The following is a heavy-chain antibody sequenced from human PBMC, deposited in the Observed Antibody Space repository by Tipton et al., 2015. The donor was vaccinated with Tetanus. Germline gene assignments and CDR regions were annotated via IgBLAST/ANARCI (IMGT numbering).Heavy chain of an antibody. V-gene: IGHV4-34*01. Sequence: GLVKPSETLSLTCAVYGGSSSSFYWSWIRQPPGGGLEWIGEINHRGGTAYSPSLKSRATISVDESKNQFSLNLTSVTAADTAVYYCARGRQRLVPAGFDLWGQGTLVTVSS. CDR2: INHRGGT. D-gene: IGHD6-13*01. J-gene: IGHJ5*02. CDR3: ARGRQRLVPAGFDL. CDR1: GGSSSSFY.